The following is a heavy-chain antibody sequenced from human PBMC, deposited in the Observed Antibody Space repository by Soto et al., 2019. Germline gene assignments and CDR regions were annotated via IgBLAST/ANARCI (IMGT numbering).Heavy chain of an antibody. Sequence: EVQLVESGGGLVQPGGSLRLSCAASGFTVSSNYMSWVRQAPGKGLEWVSVIYGGGTTYYADSVKGRFTISRHNSKNTLYLQMDGLTVEDTAVYYCAGKAAAGLNDAYDIWGQGTMVTVSS. J-gene: IGHJ3*02. CDR3: AGKAAAGLNDAYDI. CDR2: IYGGGTT. CDR1: GFTVSSNY. D-gene: IGHD6-13*01. V-gene: IGHV3-53*04.